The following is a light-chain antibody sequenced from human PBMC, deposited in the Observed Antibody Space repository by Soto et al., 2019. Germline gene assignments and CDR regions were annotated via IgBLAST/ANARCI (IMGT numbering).Light chain of an antibody. V-gene: IGKV3-15*01. Sequence: IVMTQSPATLSVSPGERVTLSCRASQNIDINLVWYQQKPGQAPRLLIFRASTRATGIPARFSGSGSGTEFTLTISSLQSEDFAVYFCQQYSNWPTFGQGTRLEIK. CDR3: QQYSNWPT. CDR2: RAS. CDR1: QNIDIN. J-gene: IGKJ5*01.